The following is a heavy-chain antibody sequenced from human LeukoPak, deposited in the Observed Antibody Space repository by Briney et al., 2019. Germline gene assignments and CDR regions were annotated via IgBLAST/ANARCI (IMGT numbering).Heavy chain of an antibody. V-gene: IGHV4-31*03. CDR2: IYYSGST. J-gene: IGHJ4*01. D-gene: IGHD2-2*01. CDR3: ARGGVVPAAMVTD. CDR1: GGSISSGGYY. Sequence: SETLSLTCTVSGGSISSGGYYWSWIRQHPGKGLEWIGYIYYSGSTYYNPSLKSRVTISVDTSKNQFSLKLSSVTAADTAVYYCARGGVVPAAMVTDWGQGTLVTVSS.